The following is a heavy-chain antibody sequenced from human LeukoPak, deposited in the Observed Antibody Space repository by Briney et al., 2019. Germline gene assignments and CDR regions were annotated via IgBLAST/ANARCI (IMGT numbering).Heavy chain of an antibody. CDR3: ARNLYYYDSSGYYYY. V-gene: IGHV3-66*01. CDR1: GFTVSSNY. D-gene: IGHD3-22*01. CDR2: IYTSGST. Sequence: PGGALRLSRAASGFTVSSNYMSWVRQAPGKGLEWVSAIYTSGSTYYAGSVKGRFTISRDNSKNTLYLQMNSLRAEDTAVYYCARNLYYYDSSGYYYYWGQGTLVTVSS. J-gene: IGHJ4*02.